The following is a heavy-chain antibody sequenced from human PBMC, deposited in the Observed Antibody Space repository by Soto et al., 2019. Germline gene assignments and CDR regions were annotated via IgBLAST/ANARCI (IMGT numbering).Heavy chain of an antibody. CDR1: GFTFSSYS. D-gene: IGHD5-18*01. Sequence: EVQLVESGGGLVQPGGSLRLSCAASGFTFSSYSMNWVRQAPGKGLEWVSYISSSTIYYADSVKGRFTISRDNAKNSLYLQINSLRDEDTAVYYCARDPGYSYGPPDYWGQGTLVTVSS. J-gene: IGHJ4*02. CDR3: ARDPGYSYGPPDY. V-gene: IGHV3-48*02. CDR2: ISSSTI.